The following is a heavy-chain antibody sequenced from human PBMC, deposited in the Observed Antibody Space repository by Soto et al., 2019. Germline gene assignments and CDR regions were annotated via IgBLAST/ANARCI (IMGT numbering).Heavy chain of an antibody. Sequence: GESLKISCNGSGYSFTASYWIGWVRQMPGKGLEWMGIVYPRDSDTRYSPSFQGQVTISADKSINTAYLQWSSLKASDTAMYYCARFGSLYYGMDVWGQGTTVTVSS. V-gene: IGHV5-51*01. CDR3: ARFGSLYYGMDV. CDR1: GYSFTASYW. CDR2: VYPRDSDT. J-gene: IGHJ6*02. D-gene: IGHD3-3*01.